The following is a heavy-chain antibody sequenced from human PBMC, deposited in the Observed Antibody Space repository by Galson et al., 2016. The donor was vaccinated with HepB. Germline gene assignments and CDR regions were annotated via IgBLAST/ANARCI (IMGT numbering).Heavy chain of an antibody. Sequence: SLRLSCAASGFIFSRYGVAWVRQAPGKGLEWVSIISADGGSTHYADSLKGRFTISRDNSKNSVFLQMNNLRAEDTAVYYCARDPGFRNGMNVWGQGTTVTVSS. CDR3: ARDPGFRNGMNV. V-gene: IGHV3-23*01. J-gene: IGHJ6*02. CDR2: ISADGGST. CDR1: GFIFSRYG.